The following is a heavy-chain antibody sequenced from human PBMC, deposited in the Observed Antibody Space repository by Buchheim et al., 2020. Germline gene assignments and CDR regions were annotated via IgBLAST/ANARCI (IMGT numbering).Heavy chain of an antibody. CDR1: GFTFSSYW. D-gene: IGHD1-14*01. V-gene: IGHV3-74*01. J-gene: IGHJ4*02. CDR3: ARANPADFDY. Sequence: EVQLVESGGGLIQPGGSLRLSCAASGFTFSSYWMHWVRQAPGKGLVWVSRIRGDGGVTNYADSVRGRFTISRDNAKTTLYLQMNSLRDEDTAVYYCARANPADFDYWGQGAL. CDR2: IRGDGGVT.